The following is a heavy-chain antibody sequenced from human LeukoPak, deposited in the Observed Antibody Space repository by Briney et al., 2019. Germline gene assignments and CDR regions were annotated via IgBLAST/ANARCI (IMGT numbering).Heavy chain of an antibody. CDR2: IGGSGDKT. J-gene: IGHJ4*02. CDR3: VRRGNASSGWGDHDF. D-gene: IGHD6-19*01. V-gene: IGHV3-23*01. Sequence: GGSLRLSCAASGFTFNRNAISWVRQTPGKGLEWVSTIGGSGDKTFYADSVKGRFTISRDNSKNMVHLQMNSLTGEDTALYYCVRRGNASSGWGDHDFWGQGALVTVSS. CDR1: GFTFNRNA.